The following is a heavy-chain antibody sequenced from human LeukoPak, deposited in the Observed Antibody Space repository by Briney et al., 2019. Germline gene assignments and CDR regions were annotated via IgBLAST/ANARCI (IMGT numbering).Heavy chain of an antibody. CDR2: IYYSGST. CDR1: GGSISSYY. J-gene: IGHJ4*02. CDR3: ARVAGSSGYYILDY. V-gene: IGHV4-59*01. D-gene: IGHD3-22*01. Sequence: PSETLSLTCTVSGGSISSYYWSWIRQPPGKGLEWIGYIYYSGSTNYNPSLKSRVTISVDTSKNQFSLKLSSVTAADTAVYYCARVAGSSGYYILDYWGQGTLVTVSS.